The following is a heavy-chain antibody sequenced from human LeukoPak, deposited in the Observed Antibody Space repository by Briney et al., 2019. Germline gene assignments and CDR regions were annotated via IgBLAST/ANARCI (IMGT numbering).Heavy chain of an antibody. CDR3: ARFTRSASYEVY. D-gene: IGHD3-10*01. V-gene: IGHV3-7*01. CDR1: GFTFSSYW. CDR2: IKQGGSEK. J-gene: IGHJ4*02. Sequence: PGGSLRLSCAASGFTFSSYWMSWVRQAPGKGLEWVANIKQGGSEKYYVDSVKGRFTVSRDNAKNSVYLEMKSLRVEDTAIYYCARFTRSASYEVYWGQGTLVTVSS.